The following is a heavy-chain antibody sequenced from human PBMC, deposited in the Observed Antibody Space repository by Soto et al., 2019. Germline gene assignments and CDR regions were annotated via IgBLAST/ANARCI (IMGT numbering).Heavy chain of an antibody. V-gene: IGHV1-8*01. D-gene: IGHD2-15*01. Sequence: QVQLVQSGAEVKKPGASVKVSCKASGYTFTSYDINWVRQATGQGLEWMGWMNPNSGNTGYAQKFQGRVTMTRNTSISTAYMELSSLRSEDTAVYYCAKGYCSGGSCYPYYYYYYMDVWGKGTTVTVSS. J-gene: IGHJ6*03. CDR2: MNPNSGNT. CDR1: GYTFTSYD. CDR3: AKGYCSGGSCYPYYYYYYMDV.